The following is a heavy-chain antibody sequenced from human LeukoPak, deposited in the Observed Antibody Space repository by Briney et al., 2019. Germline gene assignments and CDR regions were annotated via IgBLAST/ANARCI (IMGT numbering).Heavy chain of an antibody. CDR1: GFNFTNYA. J-gene: IGHJ5*02. CDR2: IRYDGSHN. V-gene: IGHV3-30*02. D-gene: IGHD4-17*01. Sequence: GGSLRLSCAASGFNFTNYAMHWVRQAPGKGLEWVAFIRYDGSHNYYADSVKGRFTISRDNSKNTLYLQMNRLRTEDTAVYYCAKLMDYGDYGAFDPWGQGALVTVSS. CDR3: AKLMDYGDYGAFDP.